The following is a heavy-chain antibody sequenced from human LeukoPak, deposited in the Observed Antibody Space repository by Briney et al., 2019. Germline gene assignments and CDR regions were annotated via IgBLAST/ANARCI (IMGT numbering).Heavy chain of an antibody. Sequence: PSETLSLTCAVSGYSISSGYYRGWIRQPPGKGLEWIGSIYHSGSTYYNPSLKSRVTISVDTSKNQFSLKLSSVTAADTAVYYCARQGIAARIYFDYWGQGTLVTVSS. CDR2: IYHSGST. V-gene: IGHV4-38-2*01. CDR1: GYSISSGYY. J-gene: IGHJ4*02. CDR3: ARQGIAARIYFDY. D-gene: IGHD6-6*01.